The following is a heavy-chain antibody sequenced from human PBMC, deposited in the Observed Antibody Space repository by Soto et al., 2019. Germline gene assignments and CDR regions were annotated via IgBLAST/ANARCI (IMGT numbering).Heavy chain of an antibody. Sequence: EVQLVESGGGLVEPGGSLRLSCAASGFTFNNAWMSWVRQAPGKGLAWVGRIKSKKDGGATDFAAPVKGRFAISRDDSKNTLYLQMNSLKTEDTAVYFCTTDYYEATGYYGYFQYWGQGTLLTVSS. CDR2: IKSKKDGGAT. D-gene: IGHD3-22*01. J-gene: IGHJ1*01. CDR3: TTDYYEATGYYGYFQY. V-gene: IGHV3-15*01. CDR1: GFTFNNAW.